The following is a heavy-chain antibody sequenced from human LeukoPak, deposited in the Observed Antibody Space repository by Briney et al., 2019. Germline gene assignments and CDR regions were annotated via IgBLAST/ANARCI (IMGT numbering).Heavy chain of an antibody. Sequence: PGGSLRLSCAASGFTFSSYGMSWVRQAPGKGLEWVSAISGSGGSTYYADSVKGRFTISRDNSKNTLYLQMNSLRAEDTAVYYCAIVPRGGSYGPGGYWGQGTLVTVSS. CDR1: GFTFSSYG. CDR3: AIVPRGGSYGPGGY. D-gene: IGHD5-18*01. J-gene: IGHJ4*02. CDR2: ISGSGGST. V-gene: IGHV3-23*01.